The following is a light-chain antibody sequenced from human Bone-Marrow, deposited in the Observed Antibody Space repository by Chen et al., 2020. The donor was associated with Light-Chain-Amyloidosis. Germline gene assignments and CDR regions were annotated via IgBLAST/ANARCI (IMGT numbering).Light chain of an antibody. CDR3: QSADSSGTYEVI. CDR1: DLPTKY. Sequence: SYELTHPPSASVSPGQTARIPCSGDDLPTKYAYWYQQKPGQAPVLVIHRDTERPSGTSERFSGSSSGTTATLTISGVQAEDEADYHCQSADSSGTYEVIFGGGTKLTVL. V-gene: IGLV3-25*03. J-gene: IGLJ2*01. CDR2: RDT.